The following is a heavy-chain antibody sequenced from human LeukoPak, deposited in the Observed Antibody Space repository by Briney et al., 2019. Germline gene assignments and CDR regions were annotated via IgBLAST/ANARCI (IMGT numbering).Heavy chain of an antibody. D-gene: IGHD6-13*01. CDR3: ARSYGYSSSWYDY. V-gene: IGHV5-51*01. Sequence: GESLKISCKGSGYSFTSYWISWVRQMPGKGLEWMGIIYPADSDTRYSPSFQGQVTISADKSITTAYLQRSSLKASDTAMYFCARSYGYSSSWYDYWGQGTLVTVSS. CDR2: IYPADSDT. J-gene: IGHJ4*02. CDR1: GYSFTSYW.